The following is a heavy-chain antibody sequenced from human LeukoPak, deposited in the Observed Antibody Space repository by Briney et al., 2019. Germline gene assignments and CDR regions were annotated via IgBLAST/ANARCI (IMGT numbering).Heavy chain of an antibody. V-gene: IGHV4-34*01. CDR1: GGSFSGYY. CDR2: INHSGST. Sequence: SETLSLTCAVYGGSFSGYYWSWIRQPPGKGLEWIGEINHSGSTNYNPSLKGRVTISVDTSKNQFSLKLSSVTAADTAVYYCARGGDPLRYFDWLSQGSYYYGMDVWGQGTTVTVSS. J-gene: IGHJ6*02. CDR3: ARGGDPLRYFDWLSQGSYYYGMDV. D-gene: IGHD3-9*01.